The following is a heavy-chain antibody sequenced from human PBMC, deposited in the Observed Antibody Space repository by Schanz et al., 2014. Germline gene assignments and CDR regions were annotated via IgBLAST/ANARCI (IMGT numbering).Heavy chain of an antibody. CDR3: ARYLEGYDGGGGGFDP. CDR1: GFSIRNHD. CDR2: IGYLGDT. V-gene: IGHV3-13*01. J-gene: IGHJ5*02. Sequence: EVQLVESGGGLVQPGGSLRLSCVASGFSIRNHDMHWVRQGTGTVLEWVSTIGYLGDTYYPDSVKGRFTVSRDSGQNSLYLQMNSLRAGDTAIYYCARYLEGYDGGGGGFDPWGQGTLVTVSS. D-gene: IGHD2-21*01.